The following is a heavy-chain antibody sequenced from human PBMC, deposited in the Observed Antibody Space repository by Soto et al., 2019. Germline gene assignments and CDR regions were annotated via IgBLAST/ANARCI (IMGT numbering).Heavy chain of an antibody. J-gene: IGHJ6*02. Sequence: QVQLVESGGGVVQPGRSLRLSCAASGFTFSSYAMHWVRQAPGKGLEWVAVISYDGSNKYYADSVKGRFTISRDNSKNTLYLQMNSLRAEDTAVYYCARGNGITIFGVVKFRYYGMDVWGQGTTVTVSS. V-gene: IGHV3-30-3*01. CDR3: ARGNGITIFGVVKFRYYGMDV. D-gene: IGHD3-3*01. CDR2: ISYDGSNK. CDR1: GFTFSSYA.